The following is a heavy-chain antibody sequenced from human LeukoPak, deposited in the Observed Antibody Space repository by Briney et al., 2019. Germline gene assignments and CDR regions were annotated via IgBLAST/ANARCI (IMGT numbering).Heavy chain of an antibody. Sequence: ASVKVSCKATGYTFTAFYIHWVRQAPGQGLEWMAWINPNSGGTNYAQKFQGRVTVTRDTSISTAYMELSRLRSDDTAVYYCARATDAFDIWGQGTMVTVSS. CDR3: ARATDAFDI. J-gene: IGHJ3*02. V-gene: IGHV1-2*02. CDR1: GYTFTAFY. CDR2: INPNSGGT.